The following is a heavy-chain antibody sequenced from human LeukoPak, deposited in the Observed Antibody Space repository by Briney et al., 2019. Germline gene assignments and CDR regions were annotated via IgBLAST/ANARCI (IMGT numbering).Heavy chain of an antibody. J-gene: IGHJ2*01. Sequence: PSETLSLTCAVYGGSFSGYYWSWIRQPPGKGLEWIGEINHSGSTNYNPSLKSRVTISVDTSKNQFSLQLNSVTPEDTAVYYCARGLRCSSTSCYGGWYFDLWGRGTLVTVSS. CDR1: GGSFSGYY. D-gene: IGHD2-2*01. CDR2: INHSGST. V-gene: IGHV4-34*01. CDR3: ARGLRCSSTSCYGGWYFDL.